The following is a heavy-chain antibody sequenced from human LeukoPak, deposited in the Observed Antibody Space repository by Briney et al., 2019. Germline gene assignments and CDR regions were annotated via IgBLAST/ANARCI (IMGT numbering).Heavy chain of an antibody. D-gene: IGHD3-22*01. V-gene: IGHV3-30-3*01. CDR1: GFTFTAYL. J-gene: IGHJ4*02. Sequence: GGSLRLSCAASGFTFTAYLIHWVRQAPGKGQEWVAVMSSGGNAMFYADSVKGRFTISRDNSKNTLYLQMNSLRAEDTAVYYCVRESEYYFDHSASFDYWGQGTLVTVSS. CDR3: VRESEYYFDHSASFDY. CDR2: MSSGGNAM.